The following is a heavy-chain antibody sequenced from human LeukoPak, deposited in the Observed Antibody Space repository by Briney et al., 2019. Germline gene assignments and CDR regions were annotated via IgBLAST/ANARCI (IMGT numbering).Heavy chain of an antibody. CDR3: ASGKGSSRSLDY. CDR2: IISDGSST. D-gene: IGHD6-13*01. J-gene: IGHJ4*02. CDR1: GFTFSSYW. V-gene: IGHV3-74*01. Sequence: GGSLRLSCAASGFTFSSYWMHWVRQAPGKGLVWVSRIISDGSSTTYADSVKGRFTISRDNAKNTLLLLMTSLRADDTAVYYCASGKGSSRSLDYWGQGILVTVSS.